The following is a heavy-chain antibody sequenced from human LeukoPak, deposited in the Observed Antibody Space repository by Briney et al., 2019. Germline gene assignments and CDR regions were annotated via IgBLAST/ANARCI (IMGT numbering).Heavy chain of an antibody. Sequence: TLSLTCTVSGGSISSGGYYWSWIRQPPGKGLEWIGYIYHSGSTYYNPSLKSRVTISVDRSRNQFSLKLSSVTAADTAVYYCARESIAAPLRYWGQGTLVTVSS. V-gene: IGHV4-30-2*01. J-gene: IGHJ4*02. CDR3: ARESIAAPLRY. CDR2: IYHSGST. D-gene: IGHD6-6*01. CDR1: GGSISSGGYY.